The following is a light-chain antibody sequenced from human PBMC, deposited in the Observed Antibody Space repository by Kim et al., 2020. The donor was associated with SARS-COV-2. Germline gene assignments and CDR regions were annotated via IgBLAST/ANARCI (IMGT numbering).Light chain of an antibody. J-gene: IGKJ1*01. Sequence: SPENRATLSCRASQSVTRNYLAWYQQKAGQAPRLLIHSASSRATGIPDRISGSGSGTDFTLTISRLEPEDFAVYYCQHYGSSSGTFGPGTKVDIK. CDR3: QHYGSSSGT. V-gene: IGKV3-20*01. CDR1: QSVTRNY. CDR2: SAS.